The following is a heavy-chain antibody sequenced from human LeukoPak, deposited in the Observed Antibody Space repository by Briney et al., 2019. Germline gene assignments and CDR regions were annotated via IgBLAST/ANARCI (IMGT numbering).Heavy chain of an antibody. Sequence: GGSLRLSCAASGFTFSSYGMHWVRQAPGKGLGWVSYISSSSSTIYYADSVKGRFTISRDNAKNSLYLQMNTLRAEDTAVYYCARDRHKYNYDSGGYPPYWGQGTLVTVSS. V-gene: IGHV3-48*01. CDR3: ARDRHKYNYDSGGYPPY. CDR1: GFTFSSYG. D-gene: IGHD3-22*01. CDR2: ISSSSSTI. J-gene: IGHJ4*02.